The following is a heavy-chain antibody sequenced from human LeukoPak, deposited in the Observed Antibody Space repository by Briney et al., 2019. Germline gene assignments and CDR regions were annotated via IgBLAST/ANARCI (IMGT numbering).Heavy chain of an antibody. V-gene: IGHV4-39*01. CDR3: ARQGQWLYYFDY. CDR1: GGSFSGYY. CDR2: IYYSGST. J-gene: IGHJ4*02. D-gene: IGHD6-19*01. Sequence: SETLSLTCAVYGGSFSGYYWGWIRQPPGKGLEWIGSIYYSGSTYYNPSLKSRVTISVDTSKNQFSLKLSSVTAADTAVYHCARQGQWLYYFDYWGQGTLVTVSS.